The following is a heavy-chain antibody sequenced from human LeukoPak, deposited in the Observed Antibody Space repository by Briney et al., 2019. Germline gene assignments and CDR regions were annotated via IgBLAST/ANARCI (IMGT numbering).Heavy chain of an antibody. D-gene: IGHD2-2*01. CDR1: GGSISSGGYY. CDR2: IYYSGST. V-gene: IGHV4-31*03. J-gene: IGHJ4*02. CDR3: ARTDIVVVPAAMRFDY. Sequence: PSGTLSLTCTVSGGSISSGGYYWSWIRQHPGKGLEWIGYIYYSGSTYYNPSLKSRVTISVDTSKNQFSLKLSSVTAADTAVYYCARTDIVVVPAAMRFDYWGQGTLVTV.